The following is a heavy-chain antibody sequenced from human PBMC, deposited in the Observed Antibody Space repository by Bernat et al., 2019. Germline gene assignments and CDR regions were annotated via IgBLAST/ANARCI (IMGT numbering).Heavy chain of an antibody. V-gene: IGHV3-23*01. CDR3: AKAPSGQWLSEI. CDR1: GFIFISYA. CDR2: ISGSGGST. D-gene: IGHD6-19*01. J-gene: IGHJ3*02. Sequence: EVQLLESGGGLVQPGGSLRLSCAASGFIFISYAMSWARQAPGKGLEWVSTISGSGGSTYYADSVKGRFTISRDNSKNTLYLQMNSLSAEDTAVYYCAKAPSGQWLSEIWGQGTKVTVSS.